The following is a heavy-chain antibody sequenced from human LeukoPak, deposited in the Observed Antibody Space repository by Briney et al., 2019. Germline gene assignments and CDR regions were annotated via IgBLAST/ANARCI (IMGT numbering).Heavy chain of an antibody. V-gene: IGHV3-30*18. CDR1: GFTFSSYG. CDR3: AKGGGYSYGPSAPIDY. Sequence: GRSLRLSCAASGFTFSSYGMHWVRQAPGKGLEWVAVISYDGSNKYYADSVKGRFTISRDNSKNTLYLQMNSLGAEDTAVYYCAKGGGYSYGPSAPIDYWGQGTLVTVSS. J-gene: IGHJ4*02. D-gene: IGHD5-18*01. CDR2: ISYDGSNK.